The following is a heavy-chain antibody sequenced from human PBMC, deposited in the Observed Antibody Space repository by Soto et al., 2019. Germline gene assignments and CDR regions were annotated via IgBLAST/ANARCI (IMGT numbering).Heavy chain of an antibody. CDR3: ARTIFGSGTANDY. CDR1: GFTFSGSW. D-gene: IGHD3-10*01. CDR2: INGDGSGT. Sequence: EVQLVESGGGLVQPGGSLRLSCAASGFTFSGSWMHWVRQAPGKGLVWVSRINGDGSGTSYADFVKGRFTISRDDAKNTLFLQMNGMKAEDTAVYYCARTIFGSGTANDYWGQGTLVTVSS. J-gene: IGHJ4*02. V-gene: IGHV3-74*01.